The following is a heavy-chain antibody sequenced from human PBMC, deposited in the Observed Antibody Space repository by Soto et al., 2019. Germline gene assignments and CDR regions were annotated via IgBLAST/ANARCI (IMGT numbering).Heavy chain of an antibody. D-gene: IGHD1-26*01. CDR3: ARDGGRFKVGATEPYYFDY. V-gene: IGHV3-30-3*01. CDR2: ISYDGSNK. Sequence: QVQLVESGGGVVQPGRSLRLSCAASGFTFSSYAMHWVRQAPGKGLEWVAVISYDGSNKYYADSVEGRFTISRDNSKNTLYLQMNSLRAEDTAVYYCARDGGRFKVGATEPYYFDYWGQGTLVTVSS. J-gene: IGHJ4*02. CDR1: GFTFSSYA.